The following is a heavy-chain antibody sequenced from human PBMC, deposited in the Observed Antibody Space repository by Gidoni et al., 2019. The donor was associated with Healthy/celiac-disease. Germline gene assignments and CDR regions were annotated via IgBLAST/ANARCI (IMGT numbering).Heavy chain of an antibody. J-gene: IGHJ3*02. D-gene: IGHD6-6*01. Sequence: KLQGRVTMTTDTSTSTAYMELRSLRSDDTAVYYCARDDRMKCSSRPFDIWGQGTMVTVSS. V-gene: IGHV1-18*01. CDR3: ARDDRMKCSSRPFDI.